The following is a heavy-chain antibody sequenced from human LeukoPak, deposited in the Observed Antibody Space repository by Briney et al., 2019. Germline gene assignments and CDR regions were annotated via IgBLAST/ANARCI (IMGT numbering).Heavy chain of an antibody. J-gene: IGHJ1*01. V-gene: IGHV4-59*01. CDR3: ARGPVGYCSSTSCYGEYFQH. CDR1: GGFNNHYY. CDR2: FHHSAST. D-gene: IGHD2-2*01. Sequence: SETLSVICSVSGGFNNHYYWSWIRQPPGKGLERIGYFHHSASTNYNPSLKSRVTISVDTSKNHFSMKLSAVTAADTAVYYCARGPVGYCSSTSCYGEYFQHWGQGTLVTVSS.